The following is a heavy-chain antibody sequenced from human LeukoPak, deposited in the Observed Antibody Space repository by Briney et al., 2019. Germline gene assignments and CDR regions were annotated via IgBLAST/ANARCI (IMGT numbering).Heavy chain of an antibody. J-gene: IGHJ4*02. Sequence: SETLSLTCTVSGGSISSYYWSWIRQPPGKGLEWIGYIYYSGSTNYNPSLKSRVTISVDTSKNQFSLKLSSVTAADTAVYYCASPNLDEVVFDYWGQGTLVTVSS. CDR2: IYYSGST. D-gene: IGHD1-1*01. CDR1: GGSISSYY. V-gene: IGHV4-59*01. CDR3: ASPNLDEVVFDY.